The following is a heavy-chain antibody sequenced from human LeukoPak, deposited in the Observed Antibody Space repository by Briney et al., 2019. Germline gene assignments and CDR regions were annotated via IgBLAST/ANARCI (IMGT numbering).Heavy chain of an antibody. CDR2: IWYDGSNK. CDR3: VKDRCSRPGCAFDI. J-gene: IGHJ3*02. CDR1: GFAFSTYG. D-gene: IGHD2-2*01. Sequence: PGRSLRLSCAASGFAFSTYGMHWVRQAPGKGLEWVAVIWYDGSNKYYADSVKGRFTISRDNSKNTLYLQMNSLRAEDTAVYYCVKDRCSRPGCAFDIWGQGTMVTVSS. V-gene: IGHV3-33*06.